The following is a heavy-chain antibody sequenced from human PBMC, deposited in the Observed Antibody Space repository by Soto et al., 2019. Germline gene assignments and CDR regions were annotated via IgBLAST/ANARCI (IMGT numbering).Heavy chain of an antibody. D-gene: IGHD5-18*01. Sequence: SETLSLTCTVSGGSISSSSYYWGWIRQPPGKGLEWIGSIYYSGSTYYNPSLKSRVTISVDTSKNQFSLKLSSVTAADTAVYYCARHRDTAMVPFDYWGQGTLVTVSS. CDR1: GGSISSSSYY. J-gene: IGHJ4*02. V-gene: IGHV4-39*01. CDR2: IYYSGST. CDR3: ARHRDTAMVPFDY.